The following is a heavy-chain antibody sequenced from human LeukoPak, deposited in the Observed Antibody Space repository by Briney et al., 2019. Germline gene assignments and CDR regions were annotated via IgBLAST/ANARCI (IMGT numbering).Heavy chain of an antibody. D-gene: IGHD1-1*01. CDR1: GFTFSSYS. CDR2: ISSSSSYI. CDR3: ASSGPTTTDPFDF. Sequence: GGSLILSCAVSGFTFSSYSMNWVRQAPGRGLEWVSSISSSSSYIYYADSVKGRFTISRDNAKNSLDLKMNRLRAEDTAVYYCASSGPTTTDPFDFWGQGHLVTVSS. J-gene: IGHJ4*02. V-gene: IGHV3-21*01.